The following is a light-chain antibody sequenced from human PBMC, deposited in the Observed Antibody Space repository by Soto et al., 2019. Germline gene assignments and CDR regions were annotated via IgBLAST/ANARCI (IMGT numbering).Light chain of an antibody. Sequence: QSALTQPASASGSPGQSVTISXTGTSXDVGAYNYVSWYQQHPGKAPKVLIYEVNKRPSGVPDRFSGSKSGNTASLTVSGLXAXXXADYYCSSFAGSDTYVFGTGTKLTVL. CDR2: EVN. J-gene: IGLJ1*01. CDR3: SSFAGSDTYV. CDR1: SXDVGAYNY. V-gene: IGLV2-8*01.